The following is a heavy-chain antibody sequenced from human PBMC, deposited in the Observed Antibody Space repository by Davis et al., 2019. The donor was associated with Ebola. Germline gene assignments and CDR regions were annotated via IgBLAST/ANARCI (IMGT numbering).Heavy chain of an antibody. J-gene: IGHJ6*02. Sequence: MPSETLSLTCAVYGESFSGYYWRWIRQPPGKGLEWIGQINHSGSTNYNPSLKSRVTISVDTSKNQFSLKLSSVTAADTAVYYCARSRTAYYYYGMDVWGQGTTVTVSS. CDR1: GESFSGYY. D-gene: IGHD1-14*01. CDR2: INHSGST. V-gene: IGHV4-34*01. CDR3: ARSRTAYYYYGMDV.